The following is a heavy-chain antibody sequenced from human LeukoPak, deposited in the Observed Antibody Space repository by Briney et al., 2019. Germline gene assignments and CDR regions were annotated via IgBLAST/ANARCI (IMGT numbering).Heavy chain of an antibody. Sequence: GGSLRLSCAASGFTVSSNYMSWVRQAPGKGLEWVSVIYSGGSTYYADSVKGRFTISRDNSKNTLYLQMNSLRAEDTAVYYCARYPRPLYDSSGYYYDYWGRGTLVTVSS. D-gene: IGHD3-22*01. CDR1: GFTVSSNY. V-gene: IGHV3-53*01. CDR3: ARYPRPLYDSSGYYYDY. CDR2: IYSGGST. J-gene: IGHJ4*02.